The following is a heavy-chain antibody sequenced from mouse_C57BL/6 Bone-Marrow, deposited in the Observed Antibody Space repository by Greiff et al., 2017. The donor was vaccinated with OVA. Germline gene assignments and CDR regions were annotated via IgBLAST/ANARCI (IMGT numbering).Heavy chain of an antibody. CDR1: GFNINNTY. Sequence: VQLQQSVAELVRPGASVKLSCTASGFNINNTYMPWVKQRPEQGLEWIGRIDPANGSTKYAPKFQGKATLTADTSSNTAYLQLSSLTSEDTAIYYCARQLRLGVWGQGNLVTVSA. V-gene: IGHV14-3*01. CDR3: ARQLRLGV. D-gene: IGHD3-2*02. J-gene: IGHJ3*02. CDR2: IDPANGST.